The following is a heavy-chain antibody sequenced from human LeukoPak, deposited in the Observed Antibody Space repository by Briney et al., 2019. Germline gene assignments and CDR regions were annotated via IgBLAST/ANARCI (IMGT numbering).Heavy chain of an antibody. D-gene: IGHD5-18*01. J-gene: IGHJ3*02. CDR3: ASGKGRSRVGYSYGFYVDAFDI. CDR1: GGTFSSYA. V-gene: IGHV1-69*05. CDR2: IIPIFGTA. Sequence: SVKVSCKASGGTFSSYAISWVRQAPGQGLEWMGRIIPIFGTANYAQKFQGRVTITTDESTSTAYMELSSLRSEDTAVYYCASGKGRSRVGYSYGFYVDAFDIWGQGTMVTVSS.